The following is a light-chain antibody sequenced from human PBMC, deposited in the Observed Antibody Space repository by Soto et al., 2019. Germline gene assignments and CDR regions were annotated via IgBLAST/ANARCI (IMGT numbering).Light chain of an antibody. V-gene: IGKV3-20*01. CDR3: QQYASAPFS. J-gene: IGKJ3*01. CDR1: HSINTSF. CDR2: AAS. Sequence: EIVLTQSLGTLSLSPGDRATLSCRASHSINTSFLAWFQQKPGQAPRPLIYAASTRATGIPDRFSGSASETDFTLTINRLEPEDSAVYYCQQYASAPFSLGPGTKVDIK.